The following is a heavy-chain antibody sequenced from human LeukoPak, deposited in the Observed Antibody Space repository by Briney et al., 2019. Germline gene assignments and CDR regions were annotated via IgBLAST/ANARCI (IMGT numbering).Heavy chain of an antibody. CDR2: ISGSGGTT. CDR1: GFTFSSYA. D-gene: IGHD3-10*01. V-gene: IGHV3-23*01. Sequence: PGGTLRLSCAASGFTFSSYAMSWVRQAPGKGLEWVSTISGSGGTTYNADSVKGRFTISRDNSKNTLYLQMNSLRAEDTAVYYCARARFGELFDSRYYFDYWGQGTLVTVSS. J-gene: IGHJ4*02. CDR3: ARARFGELFDSRYYFDY.